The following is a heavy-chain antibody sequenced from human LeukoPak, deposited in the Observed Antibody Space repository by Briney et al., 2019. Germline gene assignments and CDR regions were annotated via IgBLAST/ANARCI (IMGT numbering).Heavy chain of an antibody. CDR1: AFTFSSYS. Sequence: GGSLRLSCAASAFTFSSYSMNWVRQAPGKGLEWVSFISTSSSYIHYADSVKGRFTISRDNAKNSLYLQMNSLTAEDTAVHYCVRAHHPGGWFDPWGQGTLVTVSS. CDR3: VRAHHPGGWFDP. J-gene: IGHJ5*02. CDR2: ISTSSSYI. V-gene: IGHV3-21*01. D-gene: IGHD3-10*01.